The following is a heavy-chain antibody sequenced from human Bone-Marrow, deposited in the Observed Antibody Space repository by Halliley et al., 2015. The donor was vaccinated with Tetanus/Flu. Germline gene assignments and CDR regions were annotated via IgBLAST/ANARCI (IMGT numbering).Heavy chain of an antibody. Sequence: SLRLSCAASGFTFSNAWMSWVRQAPGKGLEWVGRIKNKTDGGTAAYAAPVKGRFTISTDDSKNTVYLQMNSLKTEDTAVYYCTTDPYYDFLSGYPGLTWGQGILVTVSS. CDR1: GFTFSNAW. CDR2: IKNKTDGGTA. CDR3: TTDPYYDFLSGYPGLT. V-gene: IGHV3-15*01. D-gene: IGHD3-3*01. J-gene: IGHJ5*02.